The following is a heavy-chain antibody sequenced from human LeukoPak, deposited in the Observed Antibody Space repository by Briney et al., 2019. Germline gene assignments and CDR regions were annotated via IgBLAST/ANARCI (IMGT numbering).Heavy chain of an antibody. D-gene: IGHD5-18*01. CDR1: GFTFSSYA. J-gene: IGHJ4*02. CDR2: ISGSAGGT. CDR3: ARETTSYSYGKRFDY. V-gene: IGHV3-23*01. Sequence: PGGSLRLSCAASGFTFSSYAMSWVRQAPGKGLEWVSAISGSAGGTYYADSVKGRFTISRDNAKNSLYLQMNSLRAEDTAVYYCARETTSYSYGKRFDYWGQGTLVTVSS.